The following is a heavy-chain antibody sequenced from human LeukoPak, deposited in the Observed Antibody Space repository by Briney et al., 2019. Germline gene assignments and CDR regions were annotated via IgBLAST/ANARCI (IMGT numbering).Heavy chain of an antibody. V-gene: IGHV4-39*01. CDR2: IYYSGST. CDR3: ARLYGSGSLRDYYYYMDV. D-gene: IGHD3-10*01. CDR1: GGSISSSSHY. Sequence: SETLSLTCTVSGGSISSSSHYWGWIRQPPGKGLEWIGSIYYSGSTYYNPSLKSRVTISADTSKNQFSLNLSSVTAADTAVYYCARLYGSGSLRDYYYYMDVWGKGTTVTVSS. J-gene: IGHJ6*03.